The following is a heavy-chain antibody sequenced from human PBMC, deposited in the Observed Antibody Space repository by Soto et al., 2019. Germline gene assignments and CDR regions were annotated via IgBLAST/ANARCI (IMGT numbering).Heavy chain of an antibody. V-gene: IGHV4-59*01. CDR2: IYYTGTT. Sequence: ASETLSLSCAVSGDSINRYYWSWIRQPPGKGLEWIGYIYYTGTTNYNPSLKSRVTISVDTSKNQFSLNMSSVTAADTAIYYCAREVFGAEYYYGMDVWGQGTTVTVSS. CDR3: AREVFGAEYYYGMDV. D-gene: IGHD3-10*01. CDR1: GDSINRYY. J-gene: IGHJ6*02.